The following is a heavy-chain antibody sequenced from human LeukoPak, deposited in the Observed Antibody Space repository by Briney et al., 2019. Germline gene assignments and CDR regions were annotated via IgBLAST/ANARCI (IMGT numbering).Heavy chain of an antibody. Sequence: GGSLRLSCAASGFTFSSYAMSWVRQAPGKGLEWVSVISNSGGSTFYADSVKGRFTISRDNSKNTLYLQMNSLRAEDTAVYYCASPIAARQGYYYYGMDVWGQGTTVTVSS. V-gene: IGHV3-23*01. J-gene: IGHJ6*02. CDR1: GFTFSSYA. CDR3: ASPIAARQGYYYYGMDV. D-gene: IGHD6-6*01. CDR2: ISNSGGST.